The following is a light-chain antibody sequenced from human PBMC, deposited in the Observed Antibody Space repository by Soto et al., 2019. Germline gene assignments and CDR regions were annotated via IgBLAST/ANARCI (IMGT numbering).Light chain of an antibody. V-gene: IGLV1-40*01. CDR3: QAYDSSLNAVV. CDR1: SPNIGAGDD. CDR2: DIN. Sequence: QSVLTQPPSVSGAPGQRVTFSCTGSSPNIGAGDDVHWYQHRPGTAPKLLIFDINNRPSGVPDRFSGSKSGTSASLAITGLQAEDEADYYCQAYDSSLNAVVFGGGTKLTVL. J-gene: IGLJ2*01.